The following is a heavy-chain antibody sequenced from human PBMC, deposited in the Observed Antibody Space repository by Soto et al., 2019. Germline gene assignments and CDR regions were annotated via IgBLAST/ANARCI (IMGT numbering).Heavy chain of an antibody. CDR2: INAGNGNT. CDR3: ATPIVAFY. D-gene: IGHD5-12*01. V-gene: IGHV1-3*01. CDR1: GYTFTSYA. Sequence: ASVKVSCKASGYTFTSYAIHWVRQAPGQRLEWMGWINAGNGNTKYSQKFQGRVIITRDTSAGTAYMELRSLRSEDTGVYYCATPIVAFYWGQGTLVTVSS. J-gene: IGHJ4*02.